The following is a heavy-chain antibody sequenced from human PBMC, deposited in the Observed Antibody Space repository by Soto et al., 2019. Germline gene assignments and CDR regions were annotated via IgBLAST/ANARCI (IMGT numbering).Heavy chain of an antibody. V-gene: IGHV3-33*08. CDR2: IWYDGSNK. CDR1: GFTFRSYS. J-gene: IGHJ1*01. Sequence: PGGAPRLSCAAPGFTFRSYSMNLGRPAPGKGLEWVAVIWYDGSNKYYADSVKGRFTISRDNSKNTLYLQMNSLRAEDTALYYCASSDNYYDSLQHWGQGTLVTVSS. D-gene: IGHD3-22*01. CDR3: ASSDNYYDSLQH.